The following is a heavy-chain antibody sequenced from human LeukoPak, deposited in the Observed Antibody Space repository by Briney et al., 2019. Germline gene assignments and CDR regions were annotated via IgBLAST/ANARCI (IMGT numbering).Heavy chain of an antibody. CDR1: GGSFSGYY. CDR2: INHSGST. CDR3: ARWGYYQSGYFVVEY. D-gene: IGHD3-22*01. Sequence: SETLSLTCAVYGGSFSGYYWSWIRQPPGKGLEWIGEINHSGSTNYNPSLNSRVTMSVDTSKNQFSLNLKSVTAADTAIYYCARWGYYQSGYFVVEYWGQGTLVTVS. J-gene: IGHJ4*02. V-gene: IGHV4-34*01.